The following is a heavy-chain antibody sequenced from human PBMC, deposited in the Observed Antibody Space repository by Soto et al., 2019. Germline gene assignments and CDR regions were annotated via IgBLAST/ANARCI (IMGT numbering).Heavy chain of an antibody. D-gene: IGHD2-15*01. J-gene: IGHJ4*02. CDR2: ICNDGGCT. V-gene: IGHV3-23*01. CDR3: AQDGSFYRGDSDY. CDR1: GFSFSTYA. Sequence: EVQLLDSGGALVQPGGSLRLSCAASGFSFSTYAMSWLRQAPGKGLEWVSTICNDGGCTHYADSVRGRCTISRDNSKNTLYLQMDSLRAGDTAVYYCAQDGSFYRGDSDYWGQGTLVTVSS.